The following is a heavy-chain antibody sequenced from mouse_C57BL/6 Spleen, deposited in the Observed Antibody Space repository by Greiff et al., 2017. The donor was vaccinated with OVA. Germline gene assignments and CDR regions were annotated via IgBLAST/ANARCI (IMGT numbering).Heavy chain of an antibody. CDR1: GYTFTSYW. CDR2: IDPSDSYT. J-gene: IGHJ1*03. Sequence: QVQLQQPGAELVKPGASVKLSCKASGYTFTSYWMQWVKQRPGQGLEWIGEIDPSDSYTNYNQKFKGKATLTVDTSSSTAYMQLSSLTSEDSAVYYCARGSSYPYWYFDVWGTVTTVTVSS. CDR3: ARGSSYPYWYFDV. V-gene: IGHV1-50*01. D-gene: IGHD1-1*01.